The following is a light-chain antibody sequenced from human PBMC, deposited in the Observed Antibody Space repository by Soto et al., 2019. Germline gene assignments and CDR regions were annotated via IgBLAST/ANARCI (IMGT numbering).Light chain of an antibody. CDR2: EVS. CDR3: SSYAGSNNFVV. Sequence: QSALTQPPSASGSPGQSVTISCTGTSSDVGGYNYVSWYQQHPGKAPKLMIYEVSNRPSGVPDRFSGSKSGNTASLTVSGLQAEDEDDYYCSSYAGSNNFVVFGGGTKLTVL. V-gene: IGLV2-8*01. J-gene: IGLJ2*01. CDR1: SSDVGGYNY.